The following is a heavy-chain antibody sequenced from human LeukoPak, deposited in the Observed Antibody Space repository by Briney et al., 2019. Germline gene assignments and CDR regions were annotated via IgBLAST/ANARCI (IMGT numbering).Heavy chain of an antibody. CDR3: AKDLAYCGGDCYPGYYFDY. CDR2: ISYDGSNK. CDR1: GFTFTDYS. V-gene: IGHV3-30*18. D-gene: IGHD2-21*02. Sequence: GGSLRLSCAASGFTFTDYSMNWIRQVPGWGLEWVAVISYDGSNKYYADSVKGRFTISRDNSKNTLYLQMNSLRAEDTALYYCAKDLAYCGGDCYPGYYFDYWGQGTLVTVSS. J-gene: IGHJ4*02.